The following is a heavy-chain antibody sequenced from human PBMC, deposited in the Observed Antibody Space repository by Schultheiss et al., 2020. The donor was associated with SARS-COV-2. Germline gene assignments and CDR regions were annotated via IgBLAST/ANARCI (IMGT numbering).Heavy chain of an antibody. V-gene: IGHV1-24*01. CDR3: ATVSSGLRGRGEYFQH. J-gene: IGHJ1*01. D-gene: IGHD3-10*01. Sequence: ASVKVSCKVSGYTLTELSMHWVRQAPGKGLELMGGFDPEDGETIYAQKFQGRVTMTEDTSTDTAYMELSSLRSEDTAVYYCATVSSGLRGRGEYFQHWGQGTLGTVSS. CDR1: GYTLTELS. CDR2: FDPEDGET.